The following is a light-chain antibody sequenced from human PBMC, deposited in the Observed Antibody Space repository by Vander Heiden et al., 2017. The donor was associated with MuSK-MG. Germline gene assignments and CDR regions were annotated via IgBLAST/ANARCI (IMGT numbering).Light chain of an antibody. CDR1: QSAGSS. Sequence: EIVMTQSPATLSVSPGEGATLSCRASQSAGSSLAWYQQKPGQAPRLLIYGASTRATGVPARFSGSGSETEFTLTISSLQSEDFAVYYCQQSDLWPYTFGQGTKLEIK. CDR3: QQSDLWPYT. J-gene: IGKJ2*01. V-gene: IGKV3-15*01. CDR2: GAS.